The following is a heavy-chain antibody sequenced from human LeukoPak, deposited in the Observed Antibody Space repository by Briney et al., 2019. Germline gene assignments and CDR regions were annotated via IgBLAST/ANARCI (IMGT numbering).Heavy chain of an antibody. CDR2: IYYSGST. J-gene: IGHJ6*03. D-gene: IGHD6-6*01. CDR1: GGSISSYY. V-gene: IGHV4-59*01. Sequence: SETLSLTCTVSGGSISSYYWTWVRQPPGEGLEYIGFIYYSGSTKYNPSLKSRGTMSLATSKYQFSLKLTSVTAADTAVYYCARHIAARLASGYYYYMDVWGKGTTVTVSS. CDR3: ARHIAARLASGYYYYMDV.